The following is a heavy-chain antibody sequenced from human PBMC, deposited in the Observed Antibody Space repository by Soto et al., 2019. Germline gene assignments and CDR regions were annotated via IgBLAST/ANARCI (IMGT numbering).Heavy chain of an antibody. D-gene: IGHD4-17*01. CDR1: GFTFSSYG. V-gene: IGHV3-30*18. CDR3: AKTNGRILYYFDD. CDR2: ISYDGSNK. Sequence: QAGGSLRLSCAASGFTFSSYGMHWVRQAPGKGLEWVAVISYDGSNKYYADSVKGRFTISRDNSKNTLYLQMNSLRAEDTAVYYCAKTNGRILYYFDDWGQGTLVTVSS. J-gene: IGHJ4*02.